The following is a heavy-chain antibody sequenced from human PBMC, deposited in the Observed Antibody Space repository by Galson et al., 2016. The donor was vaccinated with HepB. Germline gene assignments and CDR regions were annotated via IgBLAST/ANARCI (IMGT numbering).Heavy chain of an antibody. CDR2: ISRSGST. D-gene: IGHD5-12*01. CDR1: GGSFSGHS. Sequence: SETLSLTCVVYGGSFSGHSWSWIRQPPGKGLEWIGEISRSGSTNYKPSLKSRVTISEDTSKSQFSLKLSSVTAADTALYCCARGSSGYGIFDFWGQGTLVTVSS. CDR3: ARGSSGYGIFDF. V-gene: IGHV4-34*01. J-gene: IGHJ4*02.